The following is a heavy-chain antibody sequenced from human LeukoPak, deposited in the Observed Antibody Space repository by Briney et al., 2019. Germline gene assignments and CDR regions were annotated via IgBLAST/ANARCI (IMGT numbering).Heavy chain of an antibody. CDR1: GGSIINYY. J-gene: IGHJ2*01. D-gene: IGHD5-18*01. V-gene: IGHV4-59*12. Sequence: PSETLSLTCTVSGGSIINYYWTWIRQPPGKGLEWIGHISYRGGTNYNPSLKSRVTISVDTTRAHFSLKLSSVTAADTAVYYCARGTGYSYGHGNFDLWGRGTLVTVSS. CDR3: ARGTGYSYGHGNFDL. CDR2: ISYRGGT.